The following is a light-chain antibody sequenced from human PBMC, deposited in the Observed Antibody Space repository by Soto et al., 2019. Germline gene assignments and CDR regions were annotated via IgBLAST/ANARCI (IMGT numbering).Light chain of an antibody. CDR3: LLAYGGAYF. Sequence: QAVVTQEPSLTVSPGGTVTLTCASNTGVVTGDYYPNWFQQKPGQAPRTLIYRATNRYSWTPARFSGSLLGGKAVLTLSSVQPEDEADYYCLLAYGGAYFFGTGTKVTVL. CDR2: RAT. J-gene: IGLJ1*01. V-gene: IGLV7-43*01. CDR1: TGVVTGDYY.